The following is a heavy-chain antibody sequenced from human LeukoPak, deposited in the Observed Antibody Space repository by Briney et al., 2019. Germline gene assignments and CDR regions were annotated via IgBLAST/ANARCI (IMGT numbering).Heavy chain of an antibody. CDR3: ASQYGVPDAFDI. CDR2: ISSSGRTI. V-gene: IGHV3-11*01. CDR1: GFTFSNYY. D-gene: IGHD4-17*01. Sequence: GRSLRLSCAASGFTFSNYYMSWIRQAPGKGLEWVSYISSSGRTIYYADSVKGRFTISRDNAKNSLYLQMSSRRGEDTAVYYCASQYGVPDAFDIWGQGTMVTVSS. J-gene: IGHJ3*02.